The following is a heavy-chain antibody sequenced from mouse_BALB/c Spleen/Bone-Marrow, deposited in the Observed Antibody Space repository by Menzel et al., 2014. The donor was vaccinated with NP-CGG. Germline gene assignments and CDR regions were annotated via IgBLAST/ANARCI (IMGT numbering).Heavy chain of an antibody. D-gene: IGHD2-10*02. J-gene: IGHJ4*01. CDR2: IWSDGNT. V-gene: IGHV2-6*02. Sequence: VQGVESGPGLVAPSQSLSITCTVSGFSLTSYGVHWVRQPPGKGLEWLVVIWSDGNTTYNSALKSRLSISKDNSKSQAFLKMNSLQTDDTAMSYCARNPYGNYAMDYWGQGTSVTVSS. CDR1: GFSLTSYG. CDR3: ARNPYGNYAMDY.